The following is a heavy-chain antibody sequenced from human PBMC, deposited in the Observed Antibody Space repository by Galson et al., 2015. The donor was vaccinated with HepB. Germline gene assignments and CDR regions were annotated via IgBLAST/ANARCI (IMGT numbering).Heavy chain of an antibody. CDR2: ISGSGGST. D-gene: IGHD3-16*01. Sequence: SLRLSCAASGFTFSSYAMSWVRQAPGKGLEWVSAISGSGGSTYYADSVKGRFTISRDNSKNTLYLQMNSLRAEDTAVYYCAKADYDYVWGRAAFDIWGQGTMVTVSS. CDR1: GFTFSSYA. V-gene: IGHV3-23*01. J-gene: IGHJ3*02. CDR3: AKADYDYVWGRAAFDI.